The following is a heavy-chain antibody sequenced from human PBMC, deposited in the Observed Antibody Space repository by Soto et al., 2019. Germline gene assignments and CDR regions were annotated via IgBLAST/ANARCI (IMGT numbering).Heavy chain of an antibody. J-gene: IGHJ6*02. Sequence: PGESLKISCKGSGYSFTIYCIGWVLQMPWKGLEWMGIIYPGDSDTRYSPSFQGQVTISADKSISTAYLQWSSLKASDTAMYYCARSRGYCSGGSCLINYYYYGMDVWGQGTTVTVSS. D-gene: IGHD2-15*01. CDR1: GYSFTIYC. CDR3: ARSRGYCSGGSCLINYYYYGMDV. CDR2: IYPGDSDT. V-gene: IGHV5-51*01.